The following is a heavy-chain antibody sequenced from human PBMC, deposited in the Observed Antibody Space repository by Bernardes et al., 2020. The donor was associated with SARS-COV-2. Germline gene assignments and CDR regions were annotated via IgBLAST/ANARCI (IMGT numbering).Heavy chain of an antibody. V-gene: IGHV3-7*04. CDR3: AGGGGY. J-gene: IGHJ4*02. CDR2: INQDGSHA. Sequence: GGSLRLSCAASGFTFNTHWMRWVRQAPGKGLECVASINQDGSHADYVDSVMGRFTISRDNAKNSLYLQMNGLRVEDTALYYCAGGGGYWGQGALVTVSS. CDR1: GFTFNTHW. D-gene: IGHD2-15*01.